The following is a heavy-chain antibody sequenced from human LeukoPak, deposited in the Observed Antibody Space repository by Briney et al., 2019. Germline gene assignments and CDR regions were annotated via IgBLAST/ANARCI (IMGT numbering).Heavy chain of an antibody. CDR3: ASLEWLRLGALDY. CDR1: GFTFSSYS. V-gene: IGHV3-21*01. J-gene: IGHJ4*02. CDR2: ISSSSSYI. Sequence: SGGSLRLSCAASGFTFSSYSMNWVRQAPGKGLEWVSSISSSSSYIYYADSVKGRFTISRDNAKNSLYLQMNSLRAEDTAVYYCASLEWLRLGALDYWGQGTLVTVSS. D-gene: IGHD3-3*01.